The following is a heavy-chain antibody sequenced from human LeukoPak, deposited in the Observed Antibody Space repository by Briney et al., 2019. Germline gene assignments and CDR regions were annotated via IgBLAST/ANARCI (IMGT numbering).Heavy chain of an antibody. V-gene: IGHV3-74*01. CDR3: AKDTWEIGQLVEDY. CDR2: INTDGSST. CDR1: GFTFSSYW. J-gene: IGHJ4*02. Sequence: PGGSLRLSCAASGFTFSSYWMHWVRQAPGKGLVWVSRINTDGSSTNYADSVKGRFTISRDNSKNTLYLQMNSLRAEDTAVYYCAKDTWEIGQLVEDYWGQGTLVTVSS. D-gene: IGHD6-6*01.